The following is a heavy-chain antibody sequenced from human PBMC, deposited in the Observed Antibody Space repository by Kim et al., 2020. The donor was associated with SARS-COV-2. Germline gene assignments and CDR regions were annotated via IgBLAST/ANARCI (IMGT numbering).Heavy chain of an antibody. D-gene: IGHD6-13*01. CDR2: INHSGST. CDR3: AIAAALGWDV. V-gene: IGHV4-34*01. Sequence: SETLSLTCAVYGGSFSGYYWSWIRQPPGKGLEWIGEINHSGSTNYNPSLKSRVTISVDTSKNQFSLKLSSVTAADTAVYYCAIAAALGWDVWGQGTTVTVSS. CDR1: GGSFSGYY. J-gene: IGHJ6*02.